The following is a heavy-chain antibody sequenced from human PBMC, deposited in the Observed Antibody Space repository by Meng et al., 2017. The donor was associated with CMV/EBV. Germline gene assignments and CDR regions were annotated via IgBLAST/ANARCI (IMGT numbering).Heavy chain of an antibody. V-gene: IGHV3-48*04. CDR1: GFTFSSYS. CDR3: ARGGYDLDY. CDR2: ISSSSSTI. Sequence: GESLKISCATSGFTFSSYSMNWVRQAPGKGLEWVSYISSSSSTIYYADSVKGRFTISRDNAKNSLYLQMNSLRAEDTAVYYCARGGYDLDYWGQGTLVTVSS. D-gene: IGHD3-16*01. J-gene: IGHJ4*02.